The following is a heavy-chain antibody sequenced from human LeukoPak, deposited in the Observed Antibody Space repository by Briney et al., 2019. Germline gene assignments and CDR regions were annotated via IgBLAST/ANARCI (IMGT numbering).Heavy chain of an antibody. Sequence: PGGSLRLSCAASGFTFSSYWMSWVRQAPGKGLEWVANIKQDGSEKYYVDSVKGRFTISRDNSKNTLYLQMNSLRAEDTAVYYCASVSRAANYYDFWSGCGDAFDIWGQGTMVTVSS. D-gene: IGHD3-3*01. J-gene: IGHJ3*02. V-gene: IGHV3-7*01. CDR1: GFTFSSYW. CDR3: ASVSRAANYYDFWSGCGDAFDI. CDR2: IKQDGSEK.